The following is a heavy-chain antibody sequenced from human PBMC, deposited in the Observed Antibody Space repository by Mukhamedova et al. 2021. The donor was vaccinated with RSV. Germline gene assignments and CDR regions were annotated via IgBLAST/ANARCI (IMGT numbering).Heavy chain of an antibody. Sequence: IRQAAGKGLEWVSAIGITGDTYYPDSVKGRFTISRENAKDSLYLQMNNLRADDTAVYYCARATILLHGLADYWGQGTLVTVSS. CDR3: ARATILLHGLADY. V-gene: IGHV3-13*01. J-gene: IGHJ4*02. D-gene: IGHD3-10*01. CDR2: IGITGDT.